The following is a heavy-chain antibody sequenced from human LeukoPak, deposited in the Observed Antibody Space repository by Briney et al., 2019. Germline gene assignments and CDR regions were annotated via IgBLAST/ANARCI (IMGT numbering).Heavy chain of an antibody. D-gene: IGHD3-10*01. CDR2: INEDGSKI. Sequence: GGSLRLSCEASGFRLDNYWMTWIRQAPEKGLEWVADINEDGSKIYSLDSVKGRFTISRDNAKNSLSLQLNTLRAEDTAVYYCARWSHVSGRWFLDNWGRGTLVSVSS. V-gene: IGHV3-7*05. J-gene: IGHJ4*02. CDR3: ARWSHVSGRWFLDN. CDR1: GFRLDNYW.